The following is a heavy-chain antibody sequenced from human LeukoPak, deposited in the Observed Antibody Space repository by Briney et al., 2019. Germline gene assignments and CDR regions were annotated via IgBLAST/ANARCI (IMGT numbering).Heavy chain of an antibody. V-gene: IGHV3-7*01. J-gene: IGHJ4*02. CDR1: GFTFSSYW. CDR2: IKQDGSEK. D-gene: IGHD1-26*01. Sequence: RTGGSLRLSCAASGFTFSSYWMSWVRQAPGKGLEWVANIKQDGSEKYYVGSVKGRFTISRDNGKNSMYLQMNSLRAEDTAVYYCARWAGGHYDYWGQGTLVTVSS. CDR3: ARWAGGHYDY.